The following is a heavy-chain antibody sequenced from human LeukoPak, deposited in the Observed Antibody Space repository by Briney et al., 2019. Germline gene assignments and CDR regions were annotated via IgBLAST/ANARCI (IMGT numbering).Heavy chain of an antibody. J-gene: IGHJ5*02. Sequence: ASVKVSCKASGGTFSSYAISWVRQAPGQGLEWMGGIIPIFGTANYAQKFQGRVTITTDESTSTAYMELSSLRSDDTAVYYCAREGLAARPLGNWFDPWGQGTLVTVSS. V-gene: IGHV1-69*05. D-gene: IGHD6-6*01. CDR2: IIPIFGTA. CDR3: AREGLAARPLGNWFDP. CDR1: GGTFSSYA.